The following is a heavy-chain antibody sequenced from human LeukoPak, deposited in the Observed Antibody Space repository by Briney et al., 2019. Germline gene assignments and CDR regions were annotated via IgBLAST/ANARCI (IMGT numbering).Heavy chain of an antibody. CDR3: ARAYRGTNGAFDI. CDR2: IIPIFGTA. V-gene: IGHV1-69*05. J-gene: IGHJ3*02. D-gene: IGHD5-12*01. CDR1: GGTFSSYA. Sequence: SVKVSCKASGGTFSSYAISWVRQAPGQGLEWMGGIIPIFGTANYAQKFQGRVTITTDEYTSTAYMALSSLRSEDTAVYYCARAYRGTNGAFDIWGQGTMVSVSS.